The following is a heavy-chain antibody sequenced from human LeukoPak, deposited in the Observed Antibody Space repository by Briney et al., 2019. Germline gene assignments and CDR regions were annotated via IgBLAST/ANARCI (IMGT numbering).Heavy chain of an antibody. J-gene: IGHJ4*02. V-gene: IGHV4-30-2*01. CDR2: IYHSGST. Sequence: SETLSLTCTVSGGSISSGGYYWSWIRQPPGKGMEWIGYIYHSGSTYYNPSLKSRVTISVDRSKNQFSLKLSSVTAADTAVYYCARGKAGEPYFDYWGQGTLVTVSS. CDR1: GGSISSGGYY. CDR3: ARGKAGEPYFDY. D-gene: IGHD7-27*01.